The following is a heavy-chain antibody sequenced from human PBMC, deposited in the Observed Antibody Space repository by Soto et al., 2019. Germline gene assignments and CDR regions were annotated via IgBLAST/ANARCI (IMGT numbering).Heavy chain of an antibody. CDR3: ARTYYDILTGDYYGMDV. Sequence: GESLKISRKGSGYSFTSYWTGWVRQMPGKGLEWMGIIYPGDSDTRYSPSFQGQVTISADKSISTAYLQWSSLKASDTAMYYCARTYYDILTGDYYGMDVWGQGTTVTVSS. D-gene: IGHD3-9*01. V-gene: IGHV5-51*01. CDR1: GYSFTSYW. J-gene: IGHJ6*02. CDR2: IYPGDSDT.